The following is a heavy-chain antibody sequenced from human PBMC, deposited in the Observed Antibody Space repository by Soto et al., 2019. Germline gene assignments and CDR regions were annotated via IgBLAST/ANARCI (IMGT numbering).Heavy chain of an antibody. J-gene: IGHJ6*02. CDR3: ARETSYDFWSGPQTMDV. Sequence: QVQLVESGGGVVQPGTSLRLSCAPSGFTFSSYVMHWVRQAPGKGLEWVAVVHYDGTKKYYADSVRGRFTISRDNSENILYLQMNSLRPDDTPVYFCARETSYDFWSGPQTMDVWGQGTTVTVSS. CDR2: VHYDGTKK. D-gene: IGHD3-3*01. V-gene: IGHV3-33*01. CDR1: GFTFSSYV.